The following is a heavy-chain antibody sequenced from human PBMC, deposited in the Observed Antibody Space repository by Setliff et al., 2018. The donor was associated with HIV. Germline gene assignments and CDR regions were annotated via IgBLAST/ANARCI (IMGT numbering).Heavy chain of an antibody. CDR3: ARNFWNGPPDYYYGLDV. J-gene: IGHJ6*02. Sequence: SETLSLTCTVSGDSISSYYWSWIRQTAGKGLEWIGRIYTSGTTNYNPSLKRRVTMSVDTSKNQFSLKLSSVTAADTAVYYCARNFWNGPPDYYYGLDVWGQGTTVTAP. CDR1: GDSISSYY. V-gene: IGHV4-4*07. D-gene: IGHD3-3*01. CDR2: IYTSGTT.